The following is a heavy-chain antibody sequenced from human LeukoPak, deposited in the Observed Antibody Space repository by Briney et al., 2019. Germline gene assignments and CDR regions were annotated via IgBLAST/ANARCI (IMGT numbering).Heavy chain of an antibody. J-gene: IGHJ4*02. CDR1: GFIFNDYA. D-gene: IGHD6-19*01. Sequence: GGSLRLSCAASGFIFNDYAMHWVRQAPGKGLEWVSGISWNSDIIGYADSVKGRFTISRDNAKNSLYLQMNSLRAEDTAVYYCARELYSSGWPFDYWGQGTLVTVSS. V-gene: IGHV3-9*01. CDR2: ISWNSDII. CDR3: ARELYSSGWPFDY.